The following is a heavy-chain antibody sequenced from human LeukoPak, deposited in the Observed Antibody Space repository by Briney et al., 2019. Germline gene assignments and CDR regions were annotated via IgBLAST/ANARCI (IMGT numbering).Heavy chain of an antibody. D-gene: IGHD3-10*01. V-gene: IGHV3-30*04. CDR3: ARAPNYYGSVYYYMDV. J-gene: IGHJ6*03. CDR1: GFTFSSYA. Sequence: GGSLRLSCAASGFTFSSYAMHWVRQAPGKGLEWVALIPYDGSNKYYADSVKGRFTVSRDNSKNTLYLQMNSLRAEDTAVYYCARAPNYYGSVYYYMDVWGKGTTVTISS. CDR2: IPYDGSNK.